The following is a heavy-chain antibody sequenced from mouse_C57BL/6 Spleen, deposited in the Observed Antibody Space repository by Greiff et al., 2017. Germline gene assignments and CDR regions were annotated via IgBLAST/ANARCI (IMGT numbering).Heavy chain of an antibody. Sequence: QVQLQQPGTELVKPGASVKLSCKASGYTFTSYWMPWVKQRPGQGLEWIGNINPRNGGTNYNEKFKSKATLTVDKSSSTAYMQLSSLTSEDSAVYYCARDGYRMIEYYFDYWGQGTTLTVSS. J-gene: IGHJ2*01. CDR1: GYTFTSYW. CDR2: INPRNGGT. CDR3: ARDGYRMIEYYFDY. D-gene: IGHD2-3*01. V-gene: IGHV1-53*01.